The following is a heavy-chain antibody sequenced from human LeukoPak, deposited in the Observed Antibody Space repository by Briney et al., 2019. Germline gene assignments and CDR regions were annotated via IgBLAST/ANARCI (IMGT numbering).Heavy chain of an antibody. D-gene: IGHD7-27*01. Sequence: SCTVSGGSISSYYWSWIRQPPGKGLEWIGYIYYSGSTNYNPSLKSRVTISVDTSKNQFSLKLSSVTAADTAVYYCARADNWGSFDYWGQGTLVTVSS. CDR3: ARADNWGSFDY. J-gene: IGHJ4*02. V-gene: IGHV4-59*01. CDR2: IYYSGST. CDR1: GGSISSYY.